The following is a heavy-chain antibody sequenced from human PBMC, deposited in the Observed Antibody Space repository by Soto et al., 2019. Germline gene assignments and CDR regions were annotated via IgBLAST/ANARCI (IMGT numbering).Heavy chain of an antibody. D-gene: IGHD2-15*01. Sequence: PSETLSLTCTVSGGSISSYYWSWIRQPPGKGLEWIGYIYYSGSTNYNPSLKSRVTISVDTSKNQFSLKLSSVTAADTAVYYCAGKRGYCSGGSCPTVVDYWGQGTLVTVSS. V-gene: IGHV4-59*01. J-gene: IGHJ4*02. CDR1: GGSISSYY. CDR3: AGKRGYCSGGSCPTVVDY. CDR2: IYYSGST.